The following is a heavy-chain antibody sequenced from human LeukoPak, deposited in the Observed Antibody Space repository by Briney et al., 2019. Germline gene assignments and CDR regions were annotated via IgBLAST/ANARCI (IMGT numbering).Heavy chain of an antibody. CDR1: GYTFSSYA. CDR3: AKDLRGVRAAAVNCDY. CDR2: INGRGRRT. D-gene: IGHD6-13*01. J-gene: IGHJ4*02. Sequence: GGSLRLSCVASGYTFSSYAMSWVRQAPGKGLEWVSAINGRGRRTSSPGSVKGRFTISQDNSKNTLYLQMNSLRAEGTAGYYCAKDLRGVRAAAVNCDYWGQKTLVSVS. V-gene: IGHV3-23*01.